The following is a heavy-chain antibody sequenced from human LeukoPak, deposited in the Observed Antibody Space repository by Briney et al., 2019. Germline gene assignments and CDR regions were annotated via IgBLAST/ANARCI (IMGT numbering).Heavy chain of an antibody. J-gene: IGHJ4*02. CDR3: ARDEYIHGDLTNFDS. CDR2: ISSSGSMI. V-gene: IGHV3-11*04. CDR1: GFTFSDYY. Sequence: GGSLRLSCAASGFTFSDYYMSWIRQAPGKGLEWVSYISSSGSMISDADSVKGRFTISKDNAKKSLYLQMNSLRAEDTAVYYCARDEYIHGDLTNFDSWGQGTLVIVSS. D-gene: IGHD4-17*01.